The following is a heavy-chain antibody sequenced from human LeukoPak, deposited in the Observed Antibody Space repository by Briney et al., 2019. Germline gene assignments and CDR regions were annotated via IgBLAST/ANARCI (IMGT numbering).Heavy chain of an antibody. CDR3: ARDGEQSAFDY. Sequence: SETLSLTCTVSGGSISSSSYYWGWIRQPPGKGLEWIGSIYYSGSTYYNPSLKSRVTISVDTSKNQFSLKLSSVTAADTAVYYCARDGEQSAFDYWGQGTLVTVSS. CDR2: IYYSGST. V-gene: IGHV4-39*07. CDR1: GGSISSSSYY. D-gene: IGHD1-26*01. J-gene: IGHJ4*02.